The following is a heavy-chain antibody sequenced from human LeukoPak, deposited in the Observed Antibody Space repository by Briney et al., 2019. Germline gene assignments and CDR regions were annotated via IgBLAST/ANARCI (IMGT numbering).Heavy chain of an antibody. CDR3: ARDLPNYDSSGYYSPDAFDI. D-gene: IGHD3-22*01. V-gene: IGHV3-30-3*01. CDR2: ISYDGSNK. J-gene: IGHJ3*02. CDR1: GFTFSSYA. Sequence: GGSLRLSCAASGFTFSSYAMHWVRQAPGKGLEWVAVISYDGSNKYYADSVKGRFTISRDNSKNTLYLQMNSLRAEDTAVYYCARDLPNYDSSGYYSPDAFDIWGQGTMVTVSS.